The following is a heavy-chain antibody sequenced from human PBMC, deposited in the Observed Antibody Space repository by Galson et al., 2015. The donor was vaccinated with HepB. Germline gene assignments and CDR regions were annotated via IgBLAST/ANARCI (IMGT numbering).Heavy chain of an antibody. V-gene: IGHV1-8*01. D-gene: IGHD6-19*01. CDR2: MNPNSGNT. CDR3: ARVWRGSVAVAGAEIDY. Sequence: SVKVSCKASGYTFTSYDINWVRQATGQGLEWMGWMNPNSGNTGYAQKFQGRVTMTRNTSISTAYMELSSLRSEDTAVYYCARVWRGSVAVAGAEIDYWGQGTLVTVSS. CDR1: GYTFTSYD. J-gene: IGHJ4*02.